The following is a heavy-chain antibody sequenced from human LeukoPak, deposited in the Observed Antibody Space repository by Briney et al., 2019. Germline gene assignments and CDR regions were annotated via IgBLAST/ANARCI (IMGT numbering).Heavy chain of an antibody. CDR2: ISASGGVT. J-gene: IGHJ4*02. V-gene: IGHV3-23*01. CDR3: ARAGIMTTVTYFDY. D-gene: IGHD4-17*01. CDR1: GFTFSSYA. Sequence: GGSLRLSCAASGFTFSSYAMSWVRQAPGKGLEWVSGISASGGVTYSAESVRGRFTISRDNSKNTLYLQMNSLRAEDTAVYYCARAGIMTTVTYFDYWGQGTLVTVSS.